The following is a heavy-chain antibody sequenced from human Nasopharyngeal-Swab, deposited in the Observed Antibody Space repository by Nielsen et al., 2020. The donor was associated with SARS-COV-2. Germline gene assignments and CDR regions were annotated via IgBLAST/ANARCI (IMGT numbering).Heavy chain of an antibody. Sequence: WIRQPPGKGLEWIASIYYRGSTYYNPSLESRLTISVDTSKNHFSLKLTSETAADTAVYYCAKHPDGRWFGELSYYYYGPDVWGQGTTVTVSS. CDR2: IYYRGST. V-gene: IGHV4-39*01. D-gene: IGHD3-10*01. J-gene: IGHJ6*02. CDR3: AKHPDGRWFGELSYYYYGPDV.